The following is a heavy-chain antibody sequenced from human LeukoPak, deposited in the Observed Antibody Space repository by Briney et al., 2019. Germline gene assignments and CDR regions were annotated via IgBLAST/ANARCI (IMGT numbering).Heavy chain of an antibody. D-gene: IGHD3-10*01. CDR3: ATPRSGNYFDS. Sequence: GGSLRLSCAASEITLSSFSMTWVRQAPGKGLEWVSTISGSGHSTYYADSVKGRFTISRDNSKNTLYLQMNSLRAEDTAVYYCATPRSGNYFDSWGQGTLVTVSS. CDR2: ISGSGHST. V-gene: IGHV3-23*01. CDR1: EITLSSFS. J-gene: IGHJ4*02.